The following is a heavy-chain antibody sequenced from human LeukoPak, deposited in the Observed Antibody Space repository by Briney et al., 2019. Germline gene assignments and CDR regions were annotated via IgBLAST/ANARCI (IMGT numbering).Heavy chain of an antibody. CDR2: IKPDGSAK. CDR3: ARVIGTDEAEGD. V-gene: IGHV3-7*01. J-gene: IGHJ4*02. Sequence: PGGSLRLSCAASGFTFSSYWMTWVRQAPGKGLEWVANIKPDGSAKHYVGSGKGRFTISRDNAETTLYLQMNSVRVEDTAVYYCARVIGTDEAEGDWGQGTLVTLPS. CDR1: GFTFSSYW.